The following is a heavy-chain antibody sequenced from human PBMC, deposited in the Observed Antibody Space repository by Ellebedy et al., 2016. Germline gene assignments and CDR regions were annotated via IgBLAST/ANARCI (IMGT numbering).Heavy chain of an antibody. D-gene: IGHD6-19*01. CDR2: ISYDGSNK. Sequence: GGSLRLSCAASGFTFSSYAMHWVRQAPGKGLEWVAVISYDGSNKYYADSVKGRFTISRDNSKNTLYLQMNSLRAEDTAVYYCVTLGIAVAGYFDYWGQGTLVTVSS. J-gene: IGHJ4*02. CDR3: VTLGIAVAGYFDY. CDR1: GFTFSSYA. V-gene: IGHV3-30*04.